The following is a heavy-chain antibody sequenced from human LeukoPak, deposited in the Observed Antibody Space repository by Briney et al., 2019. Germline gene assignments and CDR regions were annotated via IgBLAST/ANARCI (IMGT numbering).Heavy chain of an antibody. CDR1: GYTFTGYY. CDR2: INPNSGGT. J-gene: IGHJ5*02. CDR3: AREAQTGTWFDP. Sequence: ASVKVSCKASGYTFTGYYMHWVRQAPGQGLEWMGWINPNSGGTNYVQKFQGRVTMTRDTSISTAYMELSRLRSDDTAVYYCAREAQTGTWFDPWGQGTLVTVSS. V-gene: IGHV1-2*02. D-gene: IGHD1-7*01.